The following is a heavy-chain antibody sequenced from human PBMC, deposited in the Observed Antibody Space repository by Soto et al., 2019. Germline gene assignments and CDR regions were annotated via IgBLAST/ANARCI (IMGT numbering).Heavy chain of an antibody. V-gene: IGHV3-49*03. Sequence: GSLRLSCTASVFTFGDYAMSWFRQAPGKGLEWVGFIRSKAYGGTTEYAASVKGRFTISRDDSKSIAYLQMNSLKTEDTAVYYCTRDYYDSIGYYYYGMDVWGQGTTVTVSS. CDR3: TRDYYDSIGYYYYGMDV. CDR2: IRSKAYGGTT. CDR1: VFTFGDYA. J-gene: IGHJ6*02. D-gene: IGHD3-22*01.